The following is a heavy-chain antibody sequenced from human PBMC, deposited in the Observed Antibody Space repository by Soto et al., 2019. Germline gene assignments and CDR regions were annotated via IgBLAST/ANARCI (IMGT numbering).Heavy chain of an antibody. D-gene: IGHD4-4*01. CDR3: ATSRYTVTTVPNV. V-gene: IGHV3-15*01. J-gene: IGHJ6*04. CDR2: IKSKTDGGTT. CDR1: GLTFNDAW. Sequence: GGSLRLSCAASGLTFNDAWLSWFRQAPGKGLEWVGRIKSKTDGGTTHYAAPVKDRFTVSRDDSKNTVYLEMNTLKTEDTAVYYCATSRYTVTTVPNVWGKRTTVTVSS.